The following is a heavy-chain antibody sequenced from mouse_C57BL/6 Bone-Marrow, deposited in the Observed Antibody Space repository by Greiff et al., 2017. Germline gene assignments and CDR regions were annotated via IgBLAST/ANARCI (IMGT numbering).Heavy chain of an antibody. Sequence: QVQLQQSDAELVKPGASVKISCKVSGYTFTDHTIHWMKQRPEQGLEWIGYIYPRDGSTQYNKKFKGKATLTADKSSSTAYMQLNSLTSEDSAVYFCARERVTTVVATCYFDYWGQGTTLTVSS. D-gene: IGHD1-1*01. J-gene: IGHJ2*01. CDR1: GYTFTDHT. CDR3: ARERVTTVVATCYFDY. CDR2: IYPRDGST. V-gene: IGHV1-78*01.